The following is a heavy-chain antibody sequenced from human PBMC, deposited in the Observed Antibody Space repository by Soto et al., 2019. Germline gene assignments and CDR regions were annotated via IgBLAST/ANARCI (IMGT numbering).Heavy chain of an antibody. V-gene: IGHV4-4*07. CDR3: AREPLAHSYFDF. CDR1: GGSVSNHY. Sequence: SETLSLTCTVSGGSVSNHYWSWIRQPAGKGLEWLGRLYNAERTNYNPSLKSRVTMSMDTSKNQFSLKLTSVTAADTAVYFCAREPLAHSYFDFWGQGTPVTVSS. CDR2: LYNAERT. J-gene: IGHJ4*02.